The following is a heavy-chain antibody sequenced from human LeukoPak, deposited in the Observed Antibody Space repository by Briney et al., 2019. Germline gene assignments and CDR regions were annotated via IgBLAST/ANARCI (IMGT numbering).Heavy chain of an antibody. V-gene: IGHV3-23*01. J-gene: IGHJ3*01. CDR2: INGSGGST. CDR1: GFTFSSYA. D-gene: IGHD3-10*01. CDR3: AKTYFGSGRRDDVFDV. Sequence: GGSLRLSCAASGFTFSSYAMSWVRQAPGKGLEWVSDINGSGGSTYYADSVKGRFTISRDNSKNTLYLQMNSLRAEDTAVYYCAKTYFGSGRRDDVFDVWGQGTMVTVSS.